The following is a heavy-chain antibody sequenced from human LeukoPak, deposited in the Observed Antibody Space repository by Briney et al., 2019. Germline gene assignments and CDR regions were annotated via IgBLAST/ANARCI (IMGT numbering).Heavy chain of an antibody. CDR1: GFTLSSYS. CDR3: ARDSGNYLDAFDI. Sequence: PGGSLRLSCVASGFTLSSYSMNWVRQAPGKGLEWVSSISSSSYIYYADSVKGRFTISRDNAKNSLYLQMNSLRAEDTAVYYCARDSGNYLDAFDIWGQGTMVTVSS. D-gene: IGHD1-7*01. J-gene: IGHJ3*02. CDR2: ISSSSYI. V-gene: IGHV3-21*01.